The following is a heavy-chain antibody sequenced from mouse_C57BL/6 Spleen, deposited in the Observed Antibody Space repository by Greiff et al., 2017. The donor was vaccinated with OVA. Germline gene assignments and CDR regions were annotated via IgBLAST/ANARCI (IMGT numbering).Heavy chain of an antibody. Sequence: QVQLQQSGPELVKPGASVKISCKASGYAFSSSWMNWVKQRPGKGLEWIGRIYPGDGDTNYNGKFKGKATLTADKSSSTAYMQLSSLTSEDSAVYFCARTEAVVADYWGQGTTLTVSS. D-gene: IGHD1-1*01. CDR1: GYAFSSSW. CDR3: ARTEAVVADY. V-gene: IGHV1-82*01. J-gene: IGHJ2*01. CDR2: IYPGDGDT.